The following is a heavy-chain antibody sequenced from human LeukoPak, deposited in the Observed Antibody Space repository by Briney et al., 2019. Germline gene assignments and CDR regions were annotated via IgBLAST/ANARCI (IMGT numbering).Heavy chain of an antibody. CDR3: ARVPYGGGY. CDR1: GFTFDDYA. CDR2: ISSSSSTI. J-gene: IGHJ4*02. V-gene: IGHV3-48*04. Sequence: GRSLRLSCAASGFTFDDYAMNWVRQAPGKGLEWVSYISSSSSTIYYADSVKGRFTISRDNAKNSLYLQMNSLRAEDTAVYYCARVPYGGGYWGQGTLVTVSS. D-gene: IGHD4-23*01.